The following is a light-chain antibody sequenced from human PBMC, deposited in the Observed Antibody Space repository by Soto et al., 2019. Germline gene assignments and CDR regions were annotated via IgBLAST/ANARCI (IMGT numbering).Light chain of an antibody. CDR3: QHLNNYPPFT. Sequence: IQLTQSPSSLSASVGDRVSITCRASQDIKTYLAWYQQKEGKAPKLLISGTFTLQSGVPSRFNGSGSGTDFTLTIIRLKPEDFATYYCQHLNNYPPFTFGPGTKVDLE. V-gene: IGKV1-9*01. CDR1: QDIKTY. J-gene: IGKJ3*01. CDR2: GTF.